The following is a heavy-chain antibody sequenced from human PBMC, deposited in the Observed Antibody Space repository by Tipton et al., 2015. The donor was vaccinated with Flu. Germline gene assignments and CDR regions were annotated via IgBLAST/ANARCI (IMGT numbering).Heavy chain of an antibody. CDR3: ARDFGSRRTAARPGVD. CDR2: ISVYNGDT. D-gene: IGHD6-6*01. J-gene: IGHJ4*02. V-gene: IGHV1-18*01. Sequence: QVQLVQSGAEVKKPGASVKVSCKTSGSGDSFHNYGISWVRQAPGQGLEWMGWISVYNGDTNYAPKFQDRVTLTTDTSSTIVYMELTTLKSGDTAVYFCARDFGSRRTAARPGVDWGQGTLVTVSS. CDR1: GSGDSFHNYG.